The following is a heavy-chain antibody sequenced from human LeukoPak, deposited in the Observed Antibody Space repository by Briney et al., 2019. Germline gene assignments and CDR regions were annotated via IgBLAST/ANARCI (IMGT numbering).Heavy chain of an antibody. J-gene: IGHJ4*02. V-gene: IGHV3-11*01. Sequence: GGSLRLSCAASEFTFSGYYMSWIRQAPGKGLEWVSYISSSGSTIYYADSVKGRFTISKDNAKNSLYLQMNSLRAEDTAVYYCARDGSVGAIDYWGQGTLVTVSS. CDR1: EFTFSGYY. CDR2: ISSSGSTI. D-gene: IGHD1-26*01. CDR3: ARDGSVGAIDY.